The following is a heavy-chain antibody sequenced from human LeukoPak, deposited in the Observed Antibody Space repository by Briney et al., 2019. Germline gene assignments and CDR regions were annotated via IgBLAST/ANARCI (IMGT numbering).Heavy chain of an antibody. CDR2: IFFSGIT. CDR1: GGSISSSNYY. V-gene: IGHV4-39*07. J-gene: IGHJ4*02. Sequence: PSETLTLTCTVSGGSISSSNYYWGWIRQPPGKGLEWVGSIFFSGITYYNPSLRGRVTMSVDKSKNQFSLTLSPVIAADTAVYYCTRVVEGGQQKDWGQGTLVAVSS. D-gene: IGHD1-1*01. CDR3: TRVVEGGQQKD.